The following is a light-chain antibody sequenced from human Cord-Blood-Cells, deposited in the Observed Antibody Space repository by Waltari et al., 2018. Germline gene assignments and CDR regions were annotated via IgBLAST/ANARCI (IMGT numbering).Light chain of an antibody. V-gene: IGLV1-40*01. CDR1: SSNIGAGYD. J-gene: IGLJ3*02. CDR3: QSYDSSLSGWV. Sequence: QSVLTQPPSVSGAPGQWVTNSCTGSSSNIGAGYDVHWYQQLPGTAPKLLIYGNSNRPSGVPDRFSGSKSGTSASLAITGLQAEDEADYYCQSYDSSLSGWVFGGGTKLTVL. CDR2: GNS.